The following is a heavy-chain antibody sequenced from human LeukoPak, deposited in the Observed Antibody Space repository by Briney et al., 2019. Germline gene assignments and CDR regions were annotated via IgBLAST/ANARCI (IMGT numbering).Heavy chain of an antibody. J-gene: IGHJ4*02. CDR1: GFTFSSYS. CDR3: AKEASSIFYTSRNYFFGNFDY. CDR2: ISSSSSYI. D-gene: IGHD3-10*01. Sequence: PGGSLRLSCAASGFTFSSYSMNWVRQAPGKGLEWVSSISSSSSYIYYSDSVKGRFTISRDNAKNSLYLQMNSLRAEDTAVYYCAKEASSIFYTSRNYFFGNFDYWGQGTLVTVSS. V-gene: IGHV3-21*01.